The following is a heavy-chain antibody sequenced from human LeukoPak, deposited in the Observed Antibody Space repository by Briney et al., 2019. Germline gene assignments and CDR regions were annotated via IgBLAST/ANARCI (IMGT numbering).Heavy chain of an antibody. CDR3: AKEGAYPIITYDS. J-gene: IGHJ5*01. D-gene: IGHD3-10*01. CDR2: IKGDGNEK. CDR1: GFSFSRYW. Sequence: GGSLRLSCAASGFSFSRYWMNWVRQAPGKGLEWVANIKGDGNEKNYVDSVKGRFSISRDNARNSLYLQMDSLRAEDMAVYYCAKEGAYPIITYDSWGQGALVTVSS. V-gene: IGHV3-7*01.